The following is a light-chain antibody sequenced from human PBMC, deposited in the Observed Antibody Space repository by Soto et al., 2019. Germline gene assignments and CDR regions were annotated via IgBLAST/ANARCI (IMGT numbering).Light chain of an antibody. V-gene: IGLV2-23*02. Sequence: QSALTQPSSVSGSPGQSITISCTGTSSDVGNYNLVSWYQQHPGKAPKFIIYEVSKRPSGVSNRFSGSKSGNTASLTISGLQAEDEADYYCCSYAGSSTSVVFGGGTKLTVL. CDR3: CSYAGSSTSVV. CDR1: SSDVGNYNL. CDR2: EVS. J-gene: IGLJ3*02.